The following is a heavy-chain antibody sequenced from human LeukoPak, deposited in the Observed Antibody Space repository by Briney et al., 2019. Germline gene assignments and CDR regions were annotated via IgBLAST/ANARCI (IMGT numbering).Heavy chain of an antibody. CDR1: GYTFTSYS. Sequence: ASVKVSCKASGYTFTSYSINWVRQAPGQGFEWMGWISTYNGNTNYARKLQGRVTMTTDTSTSTAYMELRSLRSDDTAVYYCAKDRWRDGSSSFDNWGQGTLVTVSS. CDR2: ISTYNGNT. D-gene: IGHD6-6*01. V-gene: IGHV1-18*01. J-gene: IGHJ4*02. CDR3: AKDRWRDGSSSFDN.